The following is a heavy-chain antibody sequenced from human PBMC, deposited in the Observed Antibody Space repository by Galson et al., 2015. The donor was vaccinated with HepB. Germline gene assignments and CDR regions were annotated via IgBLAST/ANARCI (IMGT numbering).Heavy chain of an antibody. D-gene: IGHD1-26*01. J-gene: IGHJ4*02. V-gene: IGHV3-21*01. CDR1: GFTFSSYS. Sequence: SLRLSCAASGFTFSSYSMNWVRQAPGKGLEWVSSISSSSSYIYYADSVKGRFTISRDNAKNSLYLQMNSLRAEDTAVYYCARDGGSYFAYYFDYWGQGTLVTVSS. CDR2: ISSSSSYI. CDR3: ARDGGSYFAYYFDY.